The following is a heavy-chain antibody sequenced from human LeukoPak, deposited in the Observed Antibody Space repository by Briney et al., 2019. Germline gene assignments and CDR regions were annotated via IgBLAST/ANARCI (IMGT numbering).Heavy chain of an antibody. D-gene: IGHD4-23*01. CDR1: GITFSRAW. Sequence: KTGGSLRLSCEASGITFSRAWMTWVRQAPGKGLEWLGRIKGKIDGGTIDYAAPVKGRFTISRDDLKSTLSLQMNSLKSDDTGVYFCATAVDCGGHWGYCFDHWGQGTLVTVSS. CDR3: ATAVDCGGHWGYCFDH. V-gene: IGHV3-15*01. CDR2: IKGKIDGGTI. J-gene: IGHJ4*02.